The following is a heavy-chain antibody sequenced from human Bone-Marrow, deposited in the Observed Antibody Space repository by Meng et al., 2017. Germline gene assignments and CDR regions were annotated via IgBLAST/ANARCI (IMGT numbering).Heavy chain of an antibody. CDR3: AKTTHRLVGATMFDY. Sequence: GESLKISCAASGFTFSSYAMHWVRQAPGKGLEWVAVISYDGSNKYYADSVKGRFTISRDNSKNTLYLQMNSLRAEDTAVYYCAKTTHRLVGATMFDYWGQGTLVTVSS. J-gene: IGHJ4*02. CDR2: ISYDGSNK. D-gene: IGHD1-26*01. CDR1: GFTFSSYA. V-gene: IGHV3-30*04.